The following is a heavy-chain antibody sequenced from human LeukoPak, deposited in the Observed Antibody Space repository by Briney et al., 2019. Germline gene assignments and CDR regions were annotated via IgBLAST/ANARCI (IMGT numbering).Heavy chain of an antibody. CDR3: AREVTGYDFSSTIIWFDP. V-gene: IGHV1-2*02. CDR1: GYTFTRYF. Sequence: GASVKVSCTASGYTFTRYFMHWVRQAPGQGLEWMGWINPNSAGTKYVQKYQCRVTMTRDTSNSTAYMELSRLRSDDTAVYYCAREVTGYDFSSTIIWFDPWGQGTLVTVSS. D-gene: IGHD3-3*01. CDR2: INPNSAGT. J-gene: IGHJ5*02.